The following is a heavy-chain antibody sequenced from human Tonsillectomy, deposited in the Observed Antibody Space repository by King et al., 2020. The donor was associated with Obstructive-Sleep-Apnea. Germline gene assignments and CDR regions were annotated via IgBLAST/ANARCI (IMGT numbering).Heavy chain of an antibody. Sequence: QLVQSGGGVVQPGRSLRLSCEASGFTFSSYGMHWVRQAPGKGLEWVAVIWYDGRNKYYADSTKGRFTISRDNSKKTLYLQMNSLRAEDTSVYYCAKGPPPGSSIAAYNWGQGTLVTVSS. CDR3: AKGPPPGSSIAAYN. D-gene: IGHD6-6*01. CDR2: IWYDGRNK. CDR1: GFTFSSYG. J-gene: IGHJ4*02. V-gene: IGHV3-33*06.